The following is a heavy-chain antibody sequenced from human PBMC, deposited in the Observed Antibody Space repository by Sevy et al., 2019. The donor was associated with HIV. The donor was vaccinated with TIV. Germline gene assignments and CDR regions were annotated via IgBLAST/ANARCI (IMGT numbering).Heavy chain of an antibody. V-gene: IGHV3-43*01. CDR3: AKEICCGGDRVGVGMDV. CDR2: ISWDGGST. J-gene: IGHJ6*02. D-gene: IGHD2-21*01. CDR1: GFTFDDYT. Sequence: GGSLRLSCAASGFTFDDYTMHWVRQAPGKGLEWVSLISWDGGSTYYAESVKGRFTITRDNSKNSLYLQMNKLRTEDTALYYCAKEICCGGDRVGVGMDVWGQGTTVTVSS.